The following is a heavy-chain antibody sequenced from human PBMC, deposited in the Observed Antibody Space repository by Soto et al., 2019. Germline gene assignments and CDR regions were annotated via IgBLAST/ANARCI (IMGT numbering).Heavy chain of an antibody. D-gene: IGHD3-22*01. CDR2: ISYDGSNK. CDR1: GFTFSSYG. Sequence: GGSLRLSCAASGFTFSSYGMHWVRQAPGKGLEWVAVISYDGSNKYYADSVKGRFTISRDNSKNTLYLQMNSLRAEDTAVYYCAKDSSAVVVITTGGDYYYGMDVWGQGTTVTVSS. CDR3: AKDSSAVVVITTGGDYYYGMDV. J-gene: IGHJ6*02. V-gene: IGHV3-30*18.